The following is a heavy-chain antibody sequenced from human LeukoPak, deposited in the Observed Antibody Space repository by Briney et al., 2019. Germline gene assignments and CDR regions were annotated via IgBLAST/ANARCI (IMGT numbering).Heavy chain of an antibody. V-gene: IGHV3-15*01. CDR2: IKSKTDGGTT. CDR1: GFTFSNAW. J-gene: IGHJ4*02. Sequence: PGGSLRLSCAASGFTFSNAWMSWVRQAPGKGLEWVGRIKSKTDGGTTDYAAPVKGRFTISRDDSKNTLYLQMNSLKTEDTAVYYCAKDEGDGYAYYFDYWGQGTLVTVSS. CDR3: AKDEGDGYAYYFDY. D-gene: IGHD5-24*01.